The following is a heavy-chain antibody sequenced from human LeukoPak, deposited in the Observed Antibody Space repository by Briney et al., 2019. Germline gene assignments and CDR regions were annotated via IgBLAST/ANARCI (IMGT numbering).Heavy chain of an antibody. Sequence: ASVKVSCKASGGTFSRLTISWVRQAPGQGLEWMGGIIPIFGTANYAQKFQGRVTITADESTSTAYMELSSLRSEDTAVYYCARGVTVLDYWGQGTLVTVSS. CDR3: ARGVTVLDY. D-gene: IGHD4-17*01. V-gene: IGHV1-69*13. CDR2: IIPIFGTA. CDR1: GGTFSRLT. J-gene: IGHJ4*02.